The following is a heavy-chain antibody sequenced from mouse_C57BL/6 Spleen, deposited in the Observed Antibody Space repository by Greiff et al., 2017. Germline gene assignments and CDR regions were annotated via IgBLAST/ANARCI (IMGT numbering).Heavy chain of an antibody. CDR2: IDPENGDT. V-gene: IGHV14-4*01. J-gene: IGHJ3*01. D-gene: IGHD4-1*01. CDR3: TVNWDDRFAY. CDR1: GFNIKDDY. Sequence: EVQLQQSGAELVRPGASVKLSCTASGFNIKDDYMHWVKQRPEQGLEWIGWIDPENGDTEYASKFQGKATITADTSSNTAYLQLSSLTSEDTAVYYCTVNWDDRFAYWGQGTLVTVSA.